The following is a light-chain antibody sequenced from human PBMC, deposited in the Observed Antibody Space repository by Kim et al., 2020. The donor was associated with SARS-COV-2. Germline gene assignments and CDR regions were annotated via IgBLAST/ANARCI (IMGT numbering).Light chain of an antibody. CDR1: QGISSY. CDR2: GAS. V-gene: IGKV1-9*01. CDR3: QQLDSYPLT. Sequence: APVGDRVTITGRASQGISSYLAWYQQKPGKAPKLLIYGASTLQSGVSSRFSGSGSGTDFTLTISSLQPEDSATYYCQQLDSYPLTFGGGTKVDIK. J-gene: IGKJ4*01.